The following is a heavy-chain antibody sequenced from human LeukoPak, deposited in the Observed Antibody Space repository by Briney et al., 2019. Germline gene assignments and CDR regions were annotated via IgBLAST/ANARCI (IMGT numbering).Heavy chain of an antibody. CDR1: GYTFTSFG. CDR3: ARDKVIASAGTPNWFDP. CDR2: ISSYDGNT. V-gene: IGHV1-18*01. J-gene: IGHJ5*02. D-gene: IGHD6-13*01. Sequence: ASVKVSCKASGYTFTSFGISWVRQAPAQGLEWVGWISSYDGNTNYAQRFQDRVTMTTDTSATTAYMELRSLRSDDTAVYYCARDKVIASAGTPNWFDPWGQGTLVTVSS.